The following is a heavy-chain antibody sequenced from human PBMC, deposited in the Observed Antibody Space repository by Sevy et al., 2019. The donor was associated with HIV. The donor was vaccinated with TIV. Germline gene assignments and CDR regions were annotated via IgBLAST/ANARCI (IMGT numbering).Heavy chain of an antibody. V-gene: IGHV3-23*01. CDR2: ITGSDGNT. CDR3: SSTASSSRGFDN. J-gene: IGHJ4*02. CDR1: RFTFSSFA. Sequence: GGSLRLSCAASRFTFSSFAMNWVRQTPERGLEWVSTITGSDGNTYYTDSVRGRFTISRDISKNTLYLQMNSLRAEDTAVYYCSSTASSSRGFDNWGQGTLVTVSS. D-gene: IGHD6-6*01.